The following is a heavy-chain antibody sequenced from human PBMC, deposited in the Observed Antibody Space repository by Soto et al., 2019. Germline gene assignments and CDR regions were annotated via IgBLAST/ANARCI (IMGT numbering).Heavy chain of an antibody. V-gene: IGHV3-30*18. CDR3: AKDTGLRRYSSSPDSFDI. CDR1: GFTLSSYG. J-gene: IGHJ3*02. Sequence: AGGSLRLSCAASGFTLSSYGMHWVRQAPGKGLEWVAVISYDGSNKYYADSVKGRFTISRDNSKNTLYLQMNSLRAEDTAVYYCAKDTGLRRYSSSPDSFDIWDQGTMVTGSS. CDR2: ISYDGSNK. D-gene: IGHD6-13*01.